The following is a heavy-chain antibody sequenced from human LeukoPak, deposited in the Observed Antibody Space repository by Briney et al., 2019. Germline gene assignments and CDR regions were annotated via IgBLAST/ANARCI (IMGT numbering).Heavy chain of an antibody. V-gene: IGHV3-7*01. Sequence: PGGSLRLSCAASGLTFSAYWGNWVRQAPGKGLEWVANIEQDGSEKNYVDSAKGRFTISRDNGENSLYLQMNSLRVEDTGVYYCVGGIGWLPDYWGQGTLVTVSS. CDR1: GLTFSAYW. D-gene: IGHD6-19*01. CDR2: IEQDGSEK. J-gene: IGHJ4*02. CDR3: VGGIGWLPDY.